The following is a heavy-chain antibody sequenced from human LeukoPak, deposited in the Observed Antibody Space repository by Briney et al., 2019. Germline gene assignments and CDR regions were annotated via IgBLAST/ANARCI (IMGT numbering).Heavy chain of an antibody. CDR3: ARVACSGTDCYPRVYGFDL. V-gene: IGHV3-7*01. J-gene: IGHJ3*01. CDR1: GYSISSGYY. CDR2: VKADGRET. Sequence: PSETLSLTCTVSGYSISSGYYWGWIRQPPGKGLEWVANVKADGRETYYVDSVKGRFTISRDNSKNSVLLQMTTLRAEDTALYYCARVACSGTDCYPRVYGFDLWGQGTMVTVSS. D-gene: IGHD2-2*01.